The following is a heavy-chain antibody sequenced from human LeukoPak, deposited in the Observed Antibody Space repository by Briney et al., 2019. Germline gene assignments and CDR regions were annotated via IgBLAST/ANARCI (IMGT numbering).Heavy chain of an antibody. V-gene: IGHV3-21*01. J-gene: IGHJ4*02. CDR1: GFTFSSYS. CDR3: ARDRAGGAYYYDSSGYYY. CDR2: ISISSSSI. D-gene: IGHD3-22*01. Sequence: PGGSLRLSCAASGFTFSSYSMNWVRQAPGKGLEWVSSISISSSSIYYADSVKGRFTISRDNAKNSLYLQMHSLRAEDTAVYYCARDRAGGAYYYDSSGYYYWGQGTLVTASS.